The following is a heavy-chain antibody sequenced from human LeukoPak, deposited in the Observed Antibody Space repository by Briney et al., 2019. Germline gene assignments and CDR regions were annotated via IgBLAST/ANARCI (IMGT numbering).Heavy chain of an antibody. Sequence: GGALRLSCAAPGFTFSSYGMHWVRQAPGKGLEWVAFIRDDGSNKYYADSVKGRITISRDNSKNTPYLQMTSLRAEDPAVYYCARIITVIVVAGGYWGQGTLVTVSS. CDR2: IRDDGSNK. V-gene: IGHV3-30*02. CDR3: ARIITVIVVAGGY. CDR1: GFTFSSYG. J-gene: IGHJ4*02. D-gene: IGHD3-22*01.